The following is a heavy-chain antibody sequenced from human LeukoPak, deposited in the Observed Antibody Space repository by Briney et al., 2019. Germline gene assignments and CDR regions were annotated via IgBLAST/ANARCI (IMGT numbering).Heavy chain of an antibody. CDR3: ARAGIVGAITYYYYYYMDV. D-gene: IGHD1-26*01. Sequence: GGSLRLSCAASGFTFSSYAMSWVRQAPGKGLEWVASISLGGGSSTYYADSVKGRFTISRDNSKNTVHLQMDSLRAEDTAVYYCARAGIVGAITYYYYYYMDVWGKGTTVTVSS. CDR1: GFTFSSYA. V-gene: IGHV3-23*01. CDR2: ISLGGGSST. J-gene: IGHJ6*03.